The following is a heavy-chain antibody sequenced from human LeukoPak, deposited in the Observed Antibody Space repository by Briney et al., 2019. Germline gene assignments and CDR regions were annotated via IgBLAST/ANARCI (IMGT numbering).Heavy chain of an antibody. CDR2: INTNTGNP. D-gene: IGHD3-22*01. CDR1: GYTFTGYY. V-gene: IGHV7-4-1*02. J-gene: IGHJ4*02. CDR3: AREVHSSGVPYFDY. Sequence: ASVKVSCKASGYTFTGYYMHWVRQAPGQGLEWMGWINTNTGNPTYAQGFTGRFVFSLDTSVSTAYLQISSLKAEDTAVYYCAREVHSSGVPYFDYWGQGTLVTVSS.